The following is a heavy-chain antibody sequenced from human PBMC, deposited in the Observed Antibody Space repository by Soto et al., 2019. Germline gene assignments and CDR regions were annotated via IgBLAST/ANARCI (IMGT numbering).Heavy chain of an antibody. Sequence: GASVKVSCKASGGTFSSYTISWVRQAPGQGLEWMGRIIPILGIANYAQKFQGRVTITADKSTSTAYMELSSLRSEDTAVYYCAREGLAGGCSGGSCYDAFDIWGQGTMVTVSS. D-gene: IGHD2-15*01. V-gene: IGHV1-69*04. CDR3: AREGLAGGCSGGSCYDAFDI. CDR2: IIPILGIA. CDR1: GGTFSSYT. J-gene: IGHJ3*02.